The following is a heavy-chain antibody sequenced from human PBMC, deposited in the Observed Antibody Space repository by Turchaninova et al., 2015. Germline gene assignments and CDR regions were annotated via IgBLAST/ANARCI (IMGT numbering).Heavy chain of an antibody. CDR1: AFPLTNARMG. J-gene: IGHJ4*02. D-gene: IGHD7-27*01. V-gene: IGHV2-26*01. Sequence: QVTLKASGPVLVKPTAPLTLTCSVSAFPLTNARMGVSWVRPPPRTALEWLAHIFSNDEKAYLTSLKSRLTISKDTSRTQVVLTMTNMDPVDTATYYCARTDNWGRDYYFDYWGQGTLVTVSS. CDR2: IFSNDEK. CDR3: ARTDNWGRDYYFDY.